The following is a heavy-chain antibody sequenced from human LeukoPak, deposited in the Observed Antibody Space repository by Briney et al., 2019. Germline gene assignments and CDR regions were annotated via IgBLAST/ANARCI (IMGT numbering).Heavy chain of an antibody. Sequence: GASVKVSCTASGYTFTSYGISWVRQAPGQGLEWMGGIIPIFGTANYAQKFQGRVTITADESTSTAYMELSSLRSEDTAVYYCARHIHCGGDCYSGYFDYWGQGTLGTVSS. D-gene: IGHD2-21*02. CDR1: GYTFTSYG. CDR3: ARHIHCGGDCYSGYFDY. J-gene: IGHJ4*02. CDR2: IIPIFGTA. V-gene: IGHV1-69*13.